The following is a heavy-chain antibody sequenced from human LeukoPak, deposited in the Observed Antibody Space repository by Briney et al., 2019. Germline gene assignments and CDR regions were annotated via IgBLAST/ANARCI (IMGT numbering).Heavy chain of an antibody. J-gene: IGHJ5*02. V-gene: IGHV4-30-4*01. Sequence: NASETLSLTCTVSGGSISSGDYYWSWLRQPLGKGLEWIGYMYYSGSTYYNPSLKSLSTISVDTSKNTFSLKLSSVTAADTAVYYCARPYYYDSRIDPWGQGTLVTVSS. D-gene: IGHD3-22*01. CDR3: ARPYYYDSRIDP. CDR1: GGSISSGDYY. CDR2: MYYSGST.